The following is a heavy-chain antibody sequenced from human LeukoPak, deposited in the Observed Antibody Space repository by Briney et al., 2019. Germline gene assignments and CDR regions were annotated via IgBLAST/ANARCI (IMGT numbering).Heavy chain of an antibody. V-gene: IGHV4-59*08. CDR3: ARRSASTNWYFDL. Sequence: SETLSLTCTVSGGSISSYYWSWIRQPPGKGPEWIGYIYYSGSTNYNPSLKSRVTISVDTSKNQFSLKLSSVTAADTAVYYCARRSASTNWYFDLWGRGTLVTVSS. D-gene: IGHD2-2*01. J-gene: IGHJ2*01. CDR1: GGSISSYY. CDR2: IYYSGST.